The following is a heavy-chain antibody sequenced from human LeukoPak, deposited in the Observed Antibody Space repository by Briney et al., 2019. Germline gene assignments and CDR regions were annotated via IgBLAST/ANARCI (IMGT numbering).Heavy chain of an antibody. CDR1: GFTFSDYY. Sequence: PGGSLRLSCAASGFTFSDYYMSWIRQAPGKGLEWVSYISSSGDTTFYADSVKGRFTISRDNAKTSLYLQMNSLRAEDTAVYYCTRDARGQGNYFYYMDVWGEGTTVTVSS. D-gene: IGHD1-7*01. J-gene: IGHJ6*03. V-gene: IGHV3-11*04. CDR3: TRDARGQGNYFYYMDV. CDR2: ISSSGDTT.